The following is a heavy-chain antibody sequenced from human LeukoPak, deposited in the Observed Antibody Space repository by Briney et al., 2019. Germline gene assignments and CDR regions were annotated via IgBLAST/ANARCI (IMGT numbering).Heavy chain of an antibody. CDR1: GYTFADYY. D-gene: IGHD2-21*01. V-gene: IGHV1-2*02. J-gene: IGHJ4*01. CDR2: ITPNSGDT. Sequence: ASVKVSCRASGYTFADYYIHWVRQAPGQGLEWMGWITPNSGDTDYAQKFQGRVTITTHTSISTAYMELSGLRSDDTAVYYCSRRANCRGDCTLDYWGQEPWSPSPQ. CDR3: SRRANCRGDCTLDY.